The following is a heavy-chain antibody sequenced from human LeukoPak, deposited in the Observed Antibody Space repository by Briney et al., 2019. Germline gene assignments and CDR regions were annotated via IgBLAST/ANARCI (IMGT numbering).Heavy chain of an antibody. V-gene: IGHV6-1*01. CDR2: TYYRSKWYN. CDR1: GESVSNNSAA. Sequence: SQTLSLTCAISGESVSNNSAAWNWIRQSPSRGLEWLGRTYYRSKWYNDYAVSVKSRITINPDTSKNQFSLQLNSVTPEDTAVYYSARGVEGEWELDSFDKWSQGTLVTVSS. CDR3: ARGVEGEWELDSFDK. J-gene: IGHJ4*02. D-gene: IGHD1-26*01.